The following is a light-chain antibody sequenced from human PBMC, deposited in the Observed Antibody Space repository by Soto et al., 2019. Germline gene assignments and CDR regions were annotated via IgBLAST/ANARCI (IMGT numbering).Light chain of an antibody. CDR3: MQPLQSWT. J-gene: IGKJ1*01. CDR2: LGS. V-gene: IGKV2-28*01. CDR1: QILLHSNGYNY. Sequence: DIVITQSPLSLPFTPGEPASISCISSQILLHSNGYNYLDWYLQKPGQSPQLLIYLGSNRASGVPDRFSGSGSGTDFTLKISRVEAEDVGVYYCMQPLQSWTFGQGTKVDI.